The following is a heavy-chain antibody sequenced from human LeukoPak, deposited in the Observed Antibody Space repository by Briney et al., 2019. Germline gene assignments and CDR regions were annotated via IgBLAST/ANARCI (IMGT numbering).Heavy chain of an antibody. J-gene: IGHJ3*02. CDR3: ARFKLRDAFDI. CDR2: FDAENGET. Sequence: GASVKVSCKVSGYTLTELSMHWVRQAPGEGLEWLGGFDAENGETVYAQKFQGRVIMTEDTSTDTAYMELSSLRSEDTAVYYCARFKLRDAFDIWGQGTMVTVSS. D-gene: IGHD4-23*01. V-gene: IGHV1-24*01. CDR1: GYTLTELS.